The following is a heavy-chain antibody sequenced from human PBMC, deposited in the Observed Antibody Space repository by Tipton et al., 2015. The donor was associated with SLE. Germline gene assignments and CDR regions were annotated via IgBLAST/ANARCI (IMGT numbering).Heavy chain of an antibody. CDR3: ARHVAPIAVEYYFDY. V-gene: IGHV4-39*07. CDR1: GGSISSSSYY. J-gene: IGHJ4*02. D-gene: IGHD6-19*01. Sequence: TLSLTCTVSGGSISSSSYYWGWIRQPPGKGLEWIGSIYYSGSTYYHPSLKSRVTISVDTSKNQFSLKLSSVTAADTAVYYCARHVAPIAVEYYFDYWGQGTLVTVSS. CDR2: IYYSGST.